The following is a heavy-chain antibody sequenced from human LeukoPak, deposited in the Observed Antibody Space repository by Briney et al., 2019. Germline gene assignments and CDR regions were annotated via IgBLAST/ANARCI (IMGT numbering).Heavy chain of an antibody. CDR2: ISSTSSTI. CDR3: ARESPAFDY. CDR1: GFTFSIYG. V-gene: IGHV3-48*01. J-gene: IGHJ4*02. Sequence: GGSLRLSCAASGFTFSIYGMNWFRKAPGKGLEWVSYISSTSSTITYADSVRGRFTISRDNAKKSLHLQMNSLRAEDTAVYYCARESPAFDYWGQGTLVTVSS.